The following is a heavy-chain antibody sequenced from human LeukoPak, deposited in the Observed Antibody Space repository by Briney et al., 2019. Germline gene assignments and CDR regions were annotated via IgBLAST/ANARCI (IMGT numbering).Heavy chain of an antibody. CDR1: GFTFDDYA. J-gene: IGHJ4*02. V-gene: IGHV3-9*01. CDR2: ISWNSGSI. Sequence: PGGSLRLSCVASGFTFDDYAMHWVRQAPGKGLEWVSGISWNSGSIGYADSVKGRFTTSRDNAKNSLYLQMNSLRAEDTALYYCAKDVSSDYYDSSGYSNWGQGTLVTVSS. D-gene: IGHD3-22*01. CDR3: AKDVSSDYYDSSGYSN.